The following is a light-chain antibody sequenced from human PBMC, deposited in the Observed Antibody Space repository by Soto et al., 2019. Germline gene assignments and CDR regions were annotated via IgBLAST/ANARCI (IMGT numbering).Light chain of an antibody. CDR1: SSDVGSYNL. Sequence: QSALTQPASVSGSPGQSNTISCTGTSSDVGSYNLVSWYQQHPGKAPKLMIYEVSKRPSGVSNRFSGSKSGNTASLTISGLQAENEADYYCCSYAGSSTLVFGGGTKLTVL. J-gene: IGLJ2*01. V-gene: IGLV2-23*02. CDR3: CSYAGSSTLV. CDR2: EVS.